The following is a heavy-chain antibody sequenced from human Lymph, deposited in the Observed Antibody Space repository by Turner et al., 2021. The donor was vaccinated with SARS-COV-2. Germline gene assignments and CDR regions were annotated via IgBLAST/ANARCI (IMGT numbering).Heavy chain of an antibody. CDR2: MKPDSGDT. Sequence: VPLVQTGAEVKKPWASVNVSSKASGYTFTSSDTNWVRQATGQGLEWMGWMKPDSGDTGYAQKFSGRVTMTRNTSISTAYMELSSLRSEDTAVYYWARVHGDCTSTSCYWDYYFGMDVWGQGTTVTVSS. D-gene: IGHD2-2*01. CDR3: ARVHGDCTSTSCYWDYYFGMDV. CDR1: GYTFTSSD. J-gene: IGHJ6*02. V-gene: IGHV1-8*01.